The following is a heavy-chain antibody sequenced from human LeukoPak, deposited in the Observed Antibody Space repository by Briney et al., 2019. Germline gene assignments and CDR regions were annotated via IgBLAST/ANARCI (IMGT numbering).Heavy chain of an antibody. CDR3: AKDLVSGSYSTFDY. CDR1: GFTFSNYA. J-gene: IGHJ4*02. V-gene: IGHV3-23*01. D-gene: IGHD3-10*01. Sequence: GGSLRLSRAASGFTFSNYAMSWVRQAPGKGLEWVSAIRGSGGSTYYADSVKGRFTISRDNSKNTLYLQMNSLRDEDTAVYYCAKDLVSGSYSTFDYWGQGTLVTVSS. CDR2: IRGSGGST.